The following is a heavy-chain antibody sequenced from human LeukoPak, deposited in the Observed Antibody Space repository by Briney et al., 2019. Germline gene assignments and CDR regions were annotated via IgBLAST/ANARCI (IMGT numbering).Heavy chain of an antibody. D-gene: IGHD1-26*01. CDR2: ISGSGGST. V-gene: IGHV3-23*01. CDR3: AETVGATRWGVFDC. Sequence: ETLSLTCTVSRGSISIYYWGWIRQPPGKGLEWVSAISGSGGSTYYADSVKGRFTISRDNSKNTLYLQMNSLRAEDTAVYYCAETVGATRWGVFDCWAQGTLVTVSS. J-gene: IGHJ4*02. CDR1: RGSISIYY.